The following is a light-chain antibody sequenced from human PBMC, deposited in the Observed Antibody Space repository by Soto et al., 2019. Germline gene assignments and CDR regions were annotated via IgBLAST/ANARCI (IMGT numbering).Light chain of an antibody. CDR3: QQYGSSTTT. Sequence: EIVLTQSPGTLSLSPGERATLSCRASQSVSSSYLAWYQQKPGQAPRLLLYGASSRATGIADRFSGSASGTDGTITISRLETEDGTVYYCQQYGSSTTTFGQGTKVDIK. CDR1: QSVSSSY. V-gene: IGKV3-20*01. J-gene: IGKJ1*01. CDR2: GAS.